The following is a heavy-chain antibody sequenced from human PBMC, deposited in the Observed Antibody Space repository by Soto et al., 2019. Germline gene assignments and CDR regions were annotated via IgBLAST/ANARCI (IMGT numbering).Heavy chain of an antibody. D-gene: IGHD2-21*02. V-gene: IGHV2-5*04. Sequence: QITLKESGPTLVKPTQTLTLTCTFSGFSFSTSSVGVGWIRQPPGKALEWLALIYWDDDKRYNPSLRNRLTITKDTSRNQLVVTMTDMDPLDTGTYYCVKVYWVETGIRYYFDYWGQGTLVNVSS. CDR2: IYWDDDK. CDR3: VKVYWVETGIRYYFDY. CDR1: GFSFSTSSVG. J-gene: IGHJ4*02.